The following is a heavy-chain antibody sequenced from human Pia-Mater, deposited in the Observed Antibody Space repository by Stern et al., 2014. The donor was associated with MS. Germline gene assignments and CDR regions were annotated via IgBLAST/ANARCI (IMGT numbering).Heavy chain of an antibody. J-gene: IGHJ4*02. Sequence: QVQLQESGPGLVKPSETLSLTCAVSGDSISSYTHYWAWIRQPPGKGLEWIGSVYYSGATYYNPSLKSPVTIYVDTSKNHFSLGLNSGTAADTAVYYCAKHACTGAACPFDLWGQGTLVTVSS. CDR1: GDSISSYTHY. V-gene: IGHV4-39*01. CDR3: AKHACTGAACPFDL. CDR2: VYYSGAT. D-gene: IGHD2-8*02.